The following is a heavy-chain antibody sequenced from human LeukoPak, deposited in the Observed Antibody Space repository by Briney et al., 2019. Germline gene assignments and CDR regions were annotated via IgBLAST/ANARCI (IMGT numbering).Heavy chain of an antibody. CDR3: VRDGNDGLNDWEY. CDR2: TNKDGSEK. CDR1: GFIFTDYW. Sequence: QPXGSLRLSCEASGFIFTDYWMTWARQAPGKGLEWVANTNKDGSEKWYVDSVKGRFTISRDNAKNSLYLQMNSLKAGDTALYYCVRDGNDGLNDWEYWGQGALVTVSS. J-gene: IGHJ1*01. V-gene: IGHV3-7*03. D-gene: IGHD1-1*01.